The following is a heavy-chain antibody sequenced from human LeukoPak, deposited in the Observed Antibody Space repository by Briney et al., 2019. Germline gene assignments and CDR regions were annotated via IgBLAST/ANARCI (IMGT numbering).Heavy chain of an antibody. CDR2: IYTSGST. Sequence: SETLSLTCTVSGGSISSGSYYWSWIRQPAGKGLEWIGRIYTSGSTNYNPSLKSRVTISVDTSKNQFSLKLSSVTAADTAVYYCARAIAAAGTGDYWGQGTLVTVSS. CDR3: ARAIAAAGTGDY. V-gene: IGHV4-61*02. J-gene: IGHJ4*02. CDR1: GGSISSGSYY. D-gene: IGHD6-13*01.